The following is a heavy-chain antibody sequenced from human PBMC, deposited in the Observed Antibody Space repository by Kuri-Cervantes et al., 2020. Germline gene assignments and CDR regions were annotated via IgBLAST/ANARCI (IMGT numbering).Heavy chain of an antibody. CDR2: ISYDGSNK. Sequence: GESLKISCAASGFTFSSYGMHWVRQAPGKGLEWVAVISYDGSNKYYADSVKGRFTISRDNSKNTLYLQMNSLRAEDTAVYYCATRILRKYYGEDYWGQGTPVTVSS. D-gene: IGHD3-3*01. CDR1: GFTFSSYG. V-gene: IGHV3-33*08. J-gene: IGHJ4*02. CDR3: ATRILRKYYGEDY.